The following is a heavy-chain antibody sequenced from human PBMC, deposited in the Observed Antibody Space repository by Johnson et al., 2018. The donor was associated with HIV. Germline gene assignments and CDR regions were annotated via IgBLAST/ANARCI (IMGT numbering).Heavy chain of an antibody. Sequence: QVQLVESGGGVVQPGRSLRLSCAASEFSFSTYALHWVRQATGEGLEWVAVISYDGVNKYYADSVKGRFTVSRDNSKNTLYLQMTSLRAEDTAVYYCARESALTGDSLGFDIWGQGTMVTVAS. CDR3: ARESALTGDSLGFDI. CDR2: ISYDGVNK. CDR1: EFSFSTYA. V-gene: IGHV3-30*04. D-gene: IGHD7-27*01. J-gene: IGHJ3*02.